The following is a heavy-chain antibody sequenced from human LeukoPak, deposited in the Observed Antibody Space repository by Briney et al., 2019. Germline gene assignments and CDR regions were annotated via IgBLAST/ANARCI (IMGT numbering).Heavy chain of an antibody. CDR2: ISYDGSNK. D-gene: IGHD2-15*01. J-gene: IGHJ4*02. CDR3: ARDLACSGGSCRDY. CDR1: GFIFSTYA. V-gene: IGHV3-30-3*01. Sequence: GGSLRLSCAASGFIFSTYAMHWVRQAPGKGLEWVAVISYDGSNKYYADSVKGRFTISRDNSKNTLFLQMNSLRAEDTALYYCARDLACSGGSCRDYWGQGTLVTVSS.